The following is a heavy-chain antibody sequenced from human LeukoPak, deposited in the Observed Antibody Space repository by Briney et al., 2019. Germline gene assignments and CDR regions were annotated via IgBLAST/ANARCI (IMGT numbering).Heavy chain of an antibody. CDR3: SRSDGASDFDY. Sequence: SQTLSLTCAISGDSVSSNRASWTWIRQSPSGGLEWLGRTYYRSKWYNDYAVSLKSRISIDPDTSKNQFSLQLYSVTPEDTAVYYCSRSDGASDFDYWGQGTLVTVSS. CDR2: TYYRSKWYN. D-gene: IGHD5-24*01. V-gene: IGHV6-1*01. CDR1: GDSVSSNRAS. J-gene: IGHJ4*02.